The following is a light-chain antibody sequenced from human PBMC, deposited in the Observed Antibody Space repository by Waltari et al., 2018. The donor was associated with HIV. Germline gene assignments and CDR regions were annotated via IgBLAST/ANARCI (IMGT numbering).Light chain of an antibody. CDR2: QDS. CDR1: QLGDKF. CDR3: QAWDSSTAV. Sequence: SYELTQPPSVSVSPGQTASITCSGDQLGDKFVCWYQQRPGQPPVLVMYQDSKRPSGIPERVSGSNSGNTATLTITGTQSMDEADYYCQAWDSSTAVFGGGTKLTVL. J-gene: IGLJ2*01. V-gene: IGLV3-1*01.